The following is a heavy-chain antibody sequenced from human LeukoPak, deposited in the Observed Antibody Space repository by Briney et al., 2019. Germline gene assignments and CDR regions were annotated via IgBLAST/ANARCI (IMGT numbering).Heavy chain of an antibody. CDR3: ARGSRGVLRYFDWSKNYYYYYMDV. V-gene: IGHV1-8*01. CDR2: MNPNSGNT. D-gene: IGHD3-9*01. Sequence: ASVKVSCKASGYTFTSYDINWVRQATGQGLEWMGWMNPNSGNTGYAQKYQGRVTMTRNTSISTAYMELSSLRSEDTAVYYCARGSRGVLRYFDWSKNYYYYYMDVWGKGTTVTISS. J-gene: IGHJ6*03. CDR1: GYTFTSYD.